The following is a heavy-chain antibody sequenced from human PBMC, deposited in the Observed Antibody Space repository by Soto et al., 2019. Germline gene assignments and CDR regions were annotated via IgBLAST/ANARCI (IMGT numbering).Heavy chain of an antibody. CDR2: MDPNSGST. J-gene: IGHJ6*02. Sequence: ASVKVSCKASGYTFTSYDINWVRQAPGQGLEWLGWMDPNSGSTGYAQNFQGRVTMTRNISINTAHMELSSLRSEDTAVYYYARERKFDFWRKGLDVWGQGTTVTVSS. CDR1: GYTFTSYD. CDR3: ARERKFDFWRKGLDV. D-gene: IGHD3-3*01. V-gene: IGHV1-8*01.